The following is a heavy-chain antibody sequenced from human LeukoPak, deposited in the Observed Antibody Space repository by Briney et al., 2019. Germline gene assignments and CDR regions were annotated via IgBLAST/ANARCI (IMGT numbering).Heavy chain of an antibody. CDR1: GGTFSSYA. J-gene: IGHJ4*02. Sequence: ASVKVSCKASGGTFSSYATSWVRQAPGQGLEWMGIINPSGGSTSYAQKFQGRVTMTRDTSTSTVYMELSSLRSEDTAVYYCARGSRVTPFDYWGQGTLVTVSS. V-gene: IGHV1-46*01. CDR2: INPSGGST. D-gene: IGHD2-21*02. CDR3: ARGSRVTPFDY.